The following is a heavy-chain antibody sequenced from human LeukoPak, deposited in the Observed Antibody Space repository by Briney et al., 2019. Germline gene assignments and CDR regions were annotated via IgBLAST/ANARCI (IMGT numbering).Heavy chain of an antibody. Sequence: SVKVSCKASGGTFSSYAISWVRQAPGQGLEWMGRIIPILGIANYAQKFQGRVTITADKSTSTAYMELSSLRSEDTAVYFCAADLPYSNYGPLDYWGQGTLVTVSS. V-gene: IGHV1-69*04. CDR2: IIPILGIA. CDR1: GGTFSSYA. CDR3: AADLPYSNYGPLDY. J-gene: IGHJ4*02. D-gene: IGHD4-11*01.